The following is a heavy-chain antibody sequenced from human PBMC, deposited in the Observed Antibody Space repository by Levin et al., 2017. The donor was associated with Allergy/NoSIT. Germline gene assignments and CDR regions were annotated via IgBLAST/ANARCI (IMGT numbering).Heavy chain of an antibody. CDR2: IKQDGSEK. D-gene: IGHD5-12*01. CDR1: GFTFSSYW. V-gene: IGHV3-7*01. CDR3: ARDGWLRFDAFDI. Sequence: GGSLRLSCAASGFTFSSYWMSWVRQAPGKGLEWVANIKQDGSEKYYVDSVKGRFTISRDNAKNSLYLQMNSLRAEDTAVYYCARDGWLRFDAFDIWGQGTMVTVSS. J-gene: IGHJ3*02.